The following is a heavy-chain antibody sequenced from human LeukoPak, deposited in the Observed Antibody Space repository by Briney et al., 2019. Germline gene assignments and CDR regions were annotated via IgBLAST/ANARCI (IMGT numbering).Heavy chain of an antibody. CDR3: ARDQDWDLQSLRYFDY. J-gene: IGHJ4*02. CDR2: FSNSGST. Sequence: SETLSLTCTVSGGSISNYYWSWIRQPPGKGLEWIGYFSNSGSTDYNPSLESRVTISVDTSKNQFSLKLSSVTAADTAVYYCARDQDWDLQSLRYFDYWGQGTLVTVSS. V-gene: IGHV4-59*01. CDR1: GGSISNYY. D-gene: IGHD1-26*01.